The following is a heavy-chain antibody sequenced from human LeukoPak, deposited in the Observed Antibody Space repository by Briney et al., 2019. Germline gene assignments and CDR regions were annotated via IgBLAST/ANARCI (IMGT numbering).Heavy chain of an antibody. Sequence: ASVKVSFKASGYTFTSYGISWVRQAPGQGREGMGWISAYNGNTNYAQKLQGRVTMTTDTSTSTAYMELRSLRSADTAVYYCARKSTIFGVVSVDPWGQGTLVTVSS. D-gene: IGHD3-3*01. CDR2: ISAYNGNT. V-gene: IGHV1-18*01. CDR3: ARKSTIFGVVSVDP. J-gene: IGHJ5*02. CDR1: GYTFTSYG.